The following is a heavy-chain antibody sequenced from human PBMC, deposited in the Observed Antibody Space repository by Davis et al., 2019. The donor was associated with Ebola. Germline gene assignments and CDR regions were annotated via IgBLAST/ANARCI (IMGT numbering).Heavy chain of an antibody. V-gene: IGHV4-59*02. D-gene: IGHD6-13*01. CDR2: VYYSGST. CDR1: NGSVSSHY. CDR3: ASGVRRAAPETFGADVFDI. J-gene: IGHJ3*02. Sequence: PSETLSLTCTVSNGSVSSHYWNWIRQSPGKGLEWIGYVYYSGSTKYNPSLKSRVSISLATSNHQFSLNLRSVTAADTAVYYCASGVRRAAPETFGADVFDIWGQGIMVTVSS.